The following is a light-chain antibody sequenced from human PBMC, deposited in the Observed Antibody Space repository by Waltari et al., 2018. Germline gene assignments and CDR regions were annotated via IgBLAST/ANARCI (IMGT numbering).Light chain of an antibody. V-gene: IGKV1-39*01. CDR2: YAS. CDR3: QQSYTSLLT. J-gene: IGKJ4*01. CDR1: QAIIIL. Sequence: DIQMTQSPSSLSASVGDRVSISCRASQAIIILLNWYQQKPGKAPKLLVSYASPLQRGVPARFSGTGSGTDFTLVISSLQPEDFATYFCQQSYTSLLTFGGGTRVDIK.